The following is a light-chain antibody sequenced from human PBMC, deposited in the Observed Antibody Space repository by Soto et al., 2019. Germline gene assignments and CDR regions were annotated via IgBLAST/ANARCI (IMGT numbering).Light chain of an antibody. J-gene: IGLJ2*01. CDR1: SSNIGNNY. V-gene: IGLV1-51*01. Sequence: QSVLTQPPSVSAAPGQKVTISCSGSSSNIGNNYVSWYQQLPGTAPKLLIYDNDQRPSGIPDRFSGAKSGTSATLGITGLQTGDDDDYYCGSWYTSLYALVFGGGTKLTVL. CDR2: DND. CDR3: GSWYTSLYALV.